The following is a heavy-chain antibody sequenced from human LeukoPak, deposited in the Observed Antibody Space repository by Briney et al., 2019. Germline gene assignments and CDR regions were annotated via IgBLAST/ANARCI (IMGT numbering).Heavy chain of an antibody. Sequence: GGSLRLSCSASGFTFRTSWMHWVRQGPGKGLLWVAHINSDGGNTAYADSVKGRFTISRDNAKSTLYLQMNSLRAEDTAVYYCAKGRIAVRPPNNWGQGTLVTVSS. CDR3: AKGRIAVRPPNN. CDR2: INSDGGNT. J-gene: IGHJ4*02. D-gene: IGHD6-19*01. CDR1: GFTFRTSW. V-gene: IGHV3-74*01.